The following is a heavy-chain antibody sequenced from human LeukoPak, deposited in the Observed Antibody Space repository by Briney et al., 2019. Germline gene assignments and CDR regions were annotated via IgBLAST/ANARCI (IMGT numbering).Heavy chain of an antibody. CDR2: IYYSGST. Sequence: PSETLSLTCTVSGGSISSYYWSWIRQPPGKGLEWIGSIYYSGSTNYNPSLKRRVTIAVDTSKSQFSRKLSSVTAADTAVYYCARERDAFDIWGQGTMVTVSS. CDR3: ARERDAFDI. CDR1: GGSISSYY. J-gene: IGHJ3*02. V-gene: IGHV4-59*01.